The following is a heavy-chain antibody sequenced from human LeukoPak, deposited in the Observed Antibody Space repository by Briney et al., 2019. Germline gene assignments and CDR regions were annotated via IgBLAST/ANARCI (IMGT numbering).Heavy chain of an antibody. CDR3: ARGPVSTHGMDV. CDR2: KNSNSGRT. CDR1: GYTFTSYD. V-gene: IGHV1-8*01. J-gene: IGHJ6*02. D-gene: IGHD2-2*01. Sequence: ASVKVSCKASGYTFTSYDINWVRQATGQGLEWMGWKNSNSGRTGFAQKFQGRLTMTMNTSISTAYMELSSLTSEDTAVYYCARGPVSTHGMDVWGQGTTVTVSS.